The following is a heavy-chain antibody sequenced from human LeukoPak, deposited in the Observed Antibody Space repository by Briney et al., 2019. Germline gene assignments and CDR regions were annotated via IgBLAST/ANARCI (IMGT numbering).Heavy chain of an antibody. CDR1: GYTFTGYH. CDR2: ISVYNGNT. CDR3: VRDHHYYGSGKYDNPRGYYYYYMDV. Sequence: ASVKVSCKASGYTFTGYHMHWVRQAPGQGLEWMGWISVYNGNTNYAQKLQGRVTMTTDTSTSTAYMELRSLRSDDTAVYYCVRDHHYYGSGKYDNPRGYYYYYMDVWGKGTTVTISS. J-gene: IGHJ6*03. D-gene: IGHD3-10*01. V-gene: IGHV1-18*04.